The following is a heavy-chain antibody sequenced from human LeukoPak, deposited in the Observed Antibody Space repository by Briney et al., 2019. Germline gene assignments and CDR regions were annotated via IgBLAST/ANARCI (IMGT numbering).Heavy chain of an antibody. J-gene: IGHJ3*02. CDR1: GFTFSSYS. Sequence: PGGSLRLSRAASGFTFSSYSMNWVRQAPGKGLEWVSSISSSSSYIYYADSVKGRFTISRDNAKNSLYLQMNSLRAEDTAVYYCARDPGYYDYVWGSYRPEAFDIWGQGTMVTVSS. CDR3: ARDPGYYDYVWGSYRPEAFDI. CDR2: ISSSSSYI. D-gene: IGHD3-16*02. V-gene: IGHV3-21*01.